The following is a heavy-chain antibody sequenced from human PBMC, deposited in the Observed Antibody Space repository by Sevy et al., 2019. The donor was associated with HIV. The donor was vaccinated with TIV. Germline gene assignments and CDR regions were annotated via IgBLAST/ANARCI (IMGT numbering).Heavy chain of an antibody. CDR3: AKDLRLYRSGWYGGLIGAFDI. J-gene: IGHJ3*02. CDR2: ISGSGGST. CDR1: GFTFSSYA. Sequence: GGSLRLSCAASGFTFSSYAMSWVRQAPGKGLEWVSAISGSGGSTYYADSVKGRFTISRDNSKNTLYLQMNSLRAEDTAVYYCAKDLRLYRSGWYGGLIGAFDIWGQGTMVTVSS. D-gene: IGHD6-19*01. V-gene: IGHV3-23*01.